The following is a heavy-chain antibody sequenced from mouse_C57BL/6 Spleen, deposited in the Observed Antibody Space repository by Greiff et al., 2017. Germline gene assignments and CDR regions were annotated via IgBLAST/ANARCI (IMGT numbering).Heavy chain of an antibody. D-gene: IGHD4-1*01. CDR3: ARRGSNLGYFDV. Sequence: EVQLQQSGPELVKPGASVKIPCKASGYTFTDYNMDWVKQSHGKSLEWIGDINPNNGGTNYNQKFKGKATLTVDKSSSTAYMELRSLTSEDAAVYYCARRGSNLGYFDVWGTGTTVTVSS. V-gene: IGHV1-18*01. J-gene: IGHJ1*03. CDR1: GYTFTDYN. CDR2: INPNNGGT.